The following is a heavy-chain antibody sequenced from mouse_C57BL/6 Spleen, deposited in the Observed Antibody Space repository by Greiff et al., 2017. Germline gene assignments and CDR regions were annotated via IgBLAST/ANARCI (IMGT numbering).Heavy chain of an antibody. CDR3: AREGAQATFDY. V-gene: IGHV5-4*01. Sequence: DVHLVESGGGLVKPGGSLKLSCAASGFTFSSYAMSWVRQTPEKRLEWVATISDGGSYTYYPDNVKGRFTISRDNAKNNLYLQLSHLKSEDTAMYYCAREGAQATFDYWGQGTTLTVAS. D-gene: IGHD3-2*02. CDR1: GFTFSSYA. CDR2: ISDGGSYT. J-gene: IGHJ2*01.